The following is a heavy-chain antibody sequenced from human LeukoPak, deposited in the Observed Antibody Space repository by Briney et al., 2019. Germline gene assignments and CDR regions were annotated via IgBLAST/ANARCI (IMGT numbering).Heavy chain of an antibody. D-gene: IGHD3-10*01. CDR1: GDSVSSNSAA. Sequence: SQTLSLTCAISGDSVSSNSAAWNWIRQSPSRGLEWLGRTYYRSKWYNDYAVSVKSRITINPDTSKNQFSLQPNSVTPEDTAVYYCARTYYYGSGTRGWGKKYYFDYWGQGALVTVSS. J-gene: IGHJ4*02. V-gene: IGHV6-1*01. CDR2: TYYRSKWYN. CDR3: ARTYYYGSGTRGWGKKYYFDY.